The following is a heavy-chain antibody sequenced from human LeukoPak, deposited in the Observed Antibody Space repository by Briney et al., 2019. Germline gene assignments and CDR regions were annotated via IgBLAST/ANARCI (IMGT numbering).Heavy chain of an antibody. J-gene: IGHJ3*02. Sequence: ASVKVSCKASGYTFTSYGISWVRQAPGQGLEWMGWISAYNDNTNYAQKLQGRVTMTTDTSTSTAYMELRSLRSDDTAVYYCARPDITMVRGVIIVAAFDIWGQGTMVTVSS. CDR3: ARPDITMVRGVIIVAAFDI. CDR1: GYTFTSYG. D-gene: IGHD3-10*01. CDR2: ISAYNDNT. V-gene: IGHV1-18*01.